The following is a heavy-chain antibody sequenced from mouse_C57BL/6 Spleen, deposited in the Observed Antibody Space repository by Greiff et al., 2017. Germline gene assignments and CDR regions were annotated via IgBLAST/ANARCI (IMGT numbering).Heavy chain of an antibody. CDR1: GFSFNTYA. Sequence: EVMLVESGGGLVQPKGSLKLSCAASGFSFNTYAMNWVRQAPGTGLEWVARIRSKSNNYATYYADSVKDRITISRDDSESMLYLQMNNLNTEDTAMYYCVRLWDCDLYYAMDYWGQGTSVTVSS. CDR2: IRSKSNNYAT. J-gene: IGHJ4*01. D-gene: IGHD4-1*01. V-gene: IGHV10-1*01. CDR3: VRLWDCDLYYAMDY.